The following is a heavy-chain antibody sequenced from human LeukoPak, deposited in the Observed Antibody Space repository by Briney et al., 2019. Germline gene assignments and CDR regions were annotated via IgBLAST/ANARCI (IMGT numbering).Heavy chain of an antibody. Sequence: GASVKVSCKPSEYIFTDDYMHWVRQTPGQGLEWMGWINPNSGGTRYPQKFQGRVTMTRDTAISTGYMELSGLRSDDTAVYYCARGNGSAATFDYWGQGTLVTVSS. V-gene: IGHV1-2*02. CDR1: EYIFTDDY. J-gene: IGHJ4*02. D-gene: IGHD1-1*01. CDR3: ARGNGSAATFDY. CDR2: INPNSGGT.